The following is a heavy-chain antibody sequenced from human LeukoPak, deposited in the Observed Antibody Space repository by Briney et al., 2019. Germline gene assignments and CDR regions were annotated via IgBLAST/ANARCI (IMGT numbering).Heavy chain of an antibody. Sequence: PGGSLRLSCAASGFTFSSYAMSWVRQAPGKGLEWVSAISASGGSTHYADSVKGRSTISRDNSKNTLFLQMNSLRAEDTAVYYCAKADGSWTYDPWGQGTLVTVSS. CDR2: ISASGGST. D-gene: IGHD5-24*01. V-gene: IGHV3-23*01. CDR1: GFTFSSYA. CDR3: AKADGSWTYDP. J-gene: IGHJ5*02.